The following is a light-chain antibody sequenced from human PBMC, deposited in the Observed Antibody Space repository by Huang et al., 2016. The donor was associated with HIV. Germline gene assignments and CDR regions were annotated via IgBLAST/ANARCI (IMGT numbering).Light chain of an antibody. CDR3: QQSYSAPT. CDR2: AAS. V-gene: IGKV1-39*01. Sequence: DIQMTQSPSFLSSSVGNRGSITFRASQSISTYLNWYQQKPGKAPNLLIYAASSLRSGVPSRFSGSGSGSDFTLTISSLQPEDFATYYCQQSYSAPTFGQGTKVEIK. CDR1: QSISTY. J-gene: IGKJ1*01.